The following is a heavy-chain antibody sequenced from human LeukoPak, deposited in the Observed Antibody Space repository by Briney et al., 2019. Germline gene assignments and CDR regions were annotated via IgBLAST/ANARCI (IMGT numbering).Heavy chain of an antibody. CDR3: ARPSRSISTAGAFDI. Sequence: SETLSLTCTVSGDSISSGGYYWSWLRQHPGKGLEWIGYIYYGGTTYYNPSLKSRVTISVDTSKNQFSLKLSSVTAADTAVYYCARPSRSISTAGAFDIWGQGTMVTVSS. CDR2: IYYGGTT. D-gene: IGHD3-10*01. V-gene: IGHV4-31*03. CDR1: GDSISSGGYY. J-gene: IGHJ3*02.